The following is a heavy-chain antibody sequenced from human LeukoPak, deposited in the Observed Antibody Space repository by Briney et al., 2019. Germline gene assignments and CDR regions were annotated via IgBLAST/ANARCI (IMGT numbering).Heavy chain of an antibody. J-gene: IGHJ4*02. CDR3: ARGGCSSTSCYFGDQDY. CDR2: IRSDGSNT. CDR1: GFTFSKYG. D-gene: IGHD2-2*01. V-gene: IGHV3-30*02. Sequence: PGGSLRLSCAASGFTFSKYGMHWVRQAPGKGLEWVAFIRSDGSNTHYADSVKGRFTISRDNSKNTLYLQMNSLRAEDTAVYYCARGGCSSTSCYFGDQDYWGQGTLVTVSS.